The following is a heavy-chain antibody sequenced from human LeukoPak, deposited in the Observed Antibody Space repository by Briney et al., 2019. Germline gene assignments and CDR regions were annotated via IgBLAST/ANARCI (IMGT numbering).Heavy chain of an antibody. CDR2: IRQDGNEK. CDR3: ASAMDY. J-gene: IGHJ4*02. Sequence: PGGSLRLSCAASGFTFSSHWMSWVRQAPGKGLEWVANIRQDGNEKCYVDSVKGRFTISRDNAKNSLYLQMNSLRAEDTAVYYCASAMDYWGQGTLVTVSS. V-gene: IGHV3-7*01. CDR1: GFTFSSHW.